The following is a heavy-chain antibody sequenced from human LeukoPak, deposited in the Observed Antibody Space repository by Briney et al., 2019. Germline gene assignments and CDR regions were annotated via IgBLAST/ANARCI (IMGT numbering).Heavy chain of an antibody. CDR1: GGSFSGYY. V-gene: IGHV4-34*01. D-gene: IGHD3-3*01. CDR3: ARGGVWSGYYRGSRTYYFDY. J-gene: IGHJ4*02. CDR2: INHSGST. Sequence: SETLSLTCAVYGGSFSGYYWGWIRQPPGKGLEWIGEINHSGSTNYSPSLKSRVTISVDTSKNQFSLKLSSVTAADTAVYYCARGGVWSGYYRGSRTYYFDYWGQGTLVTVSS.